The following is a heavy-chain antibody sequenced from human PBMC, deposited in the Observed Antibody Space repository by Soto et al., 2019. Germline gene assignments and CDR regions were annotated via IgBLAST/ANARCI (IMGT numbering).Heavy chain of an antibody. J-gene: IGHJ4*02. CDR2: FYYTGTT. D-gene: IGHD2-8*02. CDR1: GASVSSCSYY. Sequence: HSDTLALTCTVSGASVSSCSYYWSWIRQPPGKGLEWIGYFYYTGTTKYNPSLESRVTISADTSKNRFSLNLTSVTAADTAVYYCARISYWVKDYWGQGALVTV. V-gene: IGHV4-61*01. CDR3: ARISYWVKDY.